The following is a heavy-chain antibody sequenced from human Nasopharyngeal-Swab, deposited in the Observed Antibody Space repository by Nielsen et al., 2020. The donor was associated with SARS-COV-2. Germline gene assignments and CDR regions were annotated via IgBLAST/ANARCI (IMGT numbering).Heavy chain of an antibody. CDR3: ARGPYGGKRGYFDY. J-gene: IGHJ4*02. D-gene: IGHD4-23*01. V-gene: IGHV4-34*01. CDR1: GGSFSGDY. CDR2: INHSGST. Sequence: SETLSLTCAAYGGSFSGDYWSWNRQPPGKGLEWIGEINHSGSTNYHPSLKSRVTISVDTSKNQFSLKLSSVPAADTAVYYCARGPYGGKRGYFDYWGQGTLVTVSS.